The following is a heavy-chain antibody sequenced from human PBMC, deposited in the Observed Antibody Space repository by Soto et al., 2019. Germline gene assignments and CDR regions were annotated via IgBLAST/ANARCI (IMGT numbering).Heavy chain of an antibody. V-gene: IGHV1-18*01. Sequence: QVQLVQSGAEVKKPGASVKVSCKASDKTFLSYGISWVRQGPGQGLEWMGWISPYNGNTNYAQKIQGRATMTTDTTARTAYMELSSLRSDGTAVYYCATQIDTVMVFRDWGQGTLVTVSS. CDR1: DKTFLSYG. J-gene: IGHJ4*02. CDR2: ISPYNGNT. CDR3: ATQIDTVMVFRD. D-gene: IGHD5-18*01.